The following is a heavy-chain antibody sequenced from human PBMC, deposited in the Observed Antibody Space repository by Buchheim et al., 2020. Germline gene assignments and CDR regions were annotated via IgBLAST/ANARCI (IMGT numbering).Heavy chain of an antibody. Sequence: QVQLVESGGGVVQPGRSLRLSCAASGFTFSSYAMHWVRQAPGKGLEWVAVISYDGSNKYYADSVKGRFTISRDNSKNTLYLQMNSLRAEYTAVYYCASHAAYDFWSGYDYWGQGTL. J-gene: IGHJ4*02. CDR3: ASHAAYDFWSGYDY. D-gene: IGHD3-3*01. CDR1: GFTFSSYA. V-gene: IGHV3-30*04. CDR2: ISYDGSNK.